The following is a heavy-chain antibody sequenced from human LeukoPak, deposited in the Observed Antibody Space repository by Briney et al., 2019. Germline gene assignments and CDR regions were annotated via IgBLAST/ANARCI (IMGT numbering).Heavy chain of an antibody. CDR2: ISAYNGNT. Sequence: ASVKVSCKASGYTFTSYGISWVRQAPGQGLEWTGWISAYNGNTNYAQKLQGRVTMTTDTSTSTAYMELRSLRSDDTAVYYCARVSRDFWITEGDYWGQGTLVTVSS. J-gene: IGHJ4*02. CDR1: GYTFTSYG. D-gene: IGHD3-3*01. V-gene: IGHV1-18*01. CDR3: ARVSRDFWITEGDY.